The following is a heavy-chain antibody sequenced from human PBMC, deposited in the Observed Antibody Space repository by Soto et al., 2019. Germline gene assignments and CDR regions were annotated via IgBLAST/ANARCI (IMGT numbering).Heavy chain of an antibody. J-gene: IGHJ3*02. Sequence: SETLSLTCTVSGGSISSGGYYWSWIRQHPGKGLEWIGYIYYSGSTYYNPSLKSRVTISVDTSKNQFSLKLSSVTAADTAVYYCARQRDNSGAFDIWGQGTMVTVSS. V-gene: IGHV4-31*03. CDR1: GGSISSGGYY. CDR2: IYYSGST. D-gene: IGHD1-20*01. CDR3: ARQRDNSGAFDI.